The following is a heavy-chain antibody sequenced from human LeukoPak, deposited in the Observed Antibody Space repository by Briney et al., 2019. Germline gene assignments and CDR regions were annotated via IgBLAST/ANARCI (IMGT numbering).Heavy chain of an antibody. CDR1: GFTFSSYA. Sequence: GGSLRLSCAASGFTFSSYAMSWVRQAPGKGLEWVSAISGSGGSTYYADSVKGRFTISRDNSKNTLYLQMNSLRAEDTAVYYRAKDTEYSINGMDVWGQGTTVTVSS. V-gene: IGHV3-23*01. D-gene: IGHD6-6*01. CDR2: ISGSGGST. J-gene: IGHJ6*02. CDR3: AKDTEYSINGMDV.